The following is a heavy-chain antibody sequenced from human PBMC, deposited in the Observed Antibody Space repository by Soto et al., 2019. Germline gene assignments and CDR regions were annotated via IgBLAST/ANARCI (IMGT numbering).Heavy chain of an antibody. CDR2: INAGNGNT. CDR1: GYTFTSYA. CDR3: ARYGITGTPETDYHYYYGMDV. Sequence: ASVKVSCKASGYTFTSYAMHWVRQAPGQRLEWMGWINAGNGNTKYSQKFQGRVTITRDTSASTAYMELSSLRSEDTAVYYCARYGITGTPETDYHYYYGMDVWGQGTTVTVSS. V-gene: IGHV1-3*01. D-gene: IGHD1-20*01. J-gene: IGHJ6*02.